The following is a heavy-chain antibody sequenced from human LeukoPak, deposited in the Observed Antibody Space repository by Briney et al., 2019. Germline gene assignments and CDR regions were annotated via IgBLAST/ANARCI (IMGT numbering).Heavy chain of an antibody. CDR2: IYSGGST. CDR1: GFTFSSYA. D-gene: IGHD6-19*01. Sequence: PGGSLRLSCAASGFTFSSYAMHWVRQAPGKGLEWVSVIYSGGSTYYADSVKGRFTISRDNSKNTLYLQMNSLRAEDTAVYYCARTSSGFFDYWGQGTLVTVSS. J-gene: IGHJ4*02. V-gene: IGHV3-53*01. CDR3: ARTSSGFFDY.